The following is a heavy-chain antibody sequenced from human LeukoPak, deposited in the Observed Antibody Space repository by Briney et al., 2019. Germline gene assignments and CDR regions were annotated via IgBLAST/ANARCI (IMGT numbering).Heavy chain of an antibody. J-gene: IGHJ4*02. CDR1: GFTFSSYS. Sequence: GGSLRLSCAASGFTFSSYSMNWVRQAPGKGLEWVSYISSSSSTIYYADSVKGRFTISRDNAKNSLYLQMNSLRAEDTAVYYCARGGATMTGRTFDYWGQGTLVTVSS. CDR3: ARGGATMTGRTFDY. CDR2: ISSSSSTI. D-gene: IGHD1-26*01. V-gene: IGHV3-48*01.